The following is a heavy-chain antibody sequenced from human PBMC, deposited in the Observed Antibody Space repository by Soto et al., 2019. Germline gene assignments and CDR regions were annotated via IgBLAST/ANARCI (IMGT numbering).Heavy chain of an antibody. Sequence: QVQLVESGGGGSKPGRSLRLPLAASGFTFGSYGMPWVRQAPGKGLEWVAVISYDGSNKYYADSVKGRFTISRDNSKNTLYLQMNSLRAEDTAVYYCAKEVWSGPMDVWGQGTTVTVSS. J-gene: IGHJ6*02. CDR2: ISYDGSNK. V-gene: IGHV3-30*18. CDR3: AKEVWSGPMDV. CDR1: GFTFGSYG. D-gene: IGHD3-3*01.